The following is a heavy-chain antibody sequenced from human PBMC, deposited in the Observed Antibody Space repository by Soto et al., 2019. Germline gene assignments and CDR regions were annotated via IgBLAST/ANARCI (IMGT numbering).Heavy chain of an antibody. V-gene: IGHV1-69*06. J-gene: IGHJ4*02. CDR3: ARGWETVGTTTPFAY. Sequence: QVQLVQSGAEVKKPGSSVKVSCKASGGTFSNYAINWVRQAPGQGLEWMEGIIPLFGTPNYAQKFQGRVTVTAHKSTSTAYMELRSLRSDDTAVYYCARGWETVGTTTPFAYWGQGTLVTVSS. CDR1: GGTFSNYA. D-gene: IGHD1-26*01. CDR2: IIPLFGTP.